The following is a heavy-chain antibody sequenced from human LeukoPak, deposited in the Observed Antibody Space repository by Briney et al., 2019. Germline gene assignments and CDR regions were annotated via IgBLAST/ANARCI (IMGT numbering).Heavy chain of an antibody. V-gene: IGHV4-59*08. CDR2: IYYSGIST. J-gene: IGHJ4*02. D-gene: IGHD6-19*01. Sequence: SETLSLTCTVSGGSISSYYWSWIRQPPGKGLEWIGYIYYSGISTNYNPSLKSRVTISVDTSKNQFSLKLSSVTAADTAVYYCARRQSSGWYFDYWGQGTLVTVSS. CDR3: ARRQSSGWYFDY. CDR1: GGSISSYY.